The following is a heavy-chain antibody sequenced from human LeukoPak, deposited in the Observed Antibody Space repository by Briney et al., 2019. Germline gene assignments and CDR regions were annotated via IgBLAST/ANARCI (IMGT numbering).Heavy chain of an antibody. CDR1: GYTFTNHD. D-gene: IGHD2-8*02. CDR2: MNAYSGNT. CDR3: ARGGYCTRDSCFNLDWFDP. J-gene: IGHJ5*02. Sequence: ASVKVSCKTFGYTFTNHDINWVRQATGQGLEWMGWMNAYSGNTGYAQKFEGRVTITRDTSTSTAYMELSGLGPEDTAVYYCARGGYCTRDSCFNLDWFDPWGQGTLVTVTS. V-gene: IGHV1-8*02.